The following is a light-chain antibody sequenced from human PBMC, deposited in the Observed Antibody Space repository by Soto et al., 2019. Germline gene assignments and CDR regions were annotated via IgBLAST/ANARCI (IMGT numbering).Light chain of an antibody. CDR1: TSDIGAYNY. CDR2: EVS. V-gene: IGLV2-8*01. CDR3: SSFEASNNLL. J-gene: IGLJ2*01. Sequence: QSALTQPPSASGSPGQSVTISCTGTTSDIGAYNYVSWYQQRPGKAPKLMIYEVSKRPSGVPDRFSGSKSGNTASLTVSGLQVEDEADYYCSSFEASNNLLFGGGTKLTVL.